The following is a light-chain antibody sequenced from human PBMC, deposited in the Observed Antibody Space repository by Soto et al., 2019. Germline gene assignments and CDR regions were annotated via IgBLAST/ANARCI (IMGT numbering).Light chain of an antibody. CDR2: SNN. CDR1: ISNIGSNP. V-gene: IGLV1-44*01. CDR3: AAWDDSLNGVV. J-gene: IGLJ2*01. Sequence: QSALTQPPSASGTPGQRVTISCYGSISNIGSNPVSWYQQLPGTAPKLLMYSNNQRPSGVPDRFSGSKSGISASLAISGLQSEDEADYHCAAWDDSLNGVVFGGGTQLTVL.